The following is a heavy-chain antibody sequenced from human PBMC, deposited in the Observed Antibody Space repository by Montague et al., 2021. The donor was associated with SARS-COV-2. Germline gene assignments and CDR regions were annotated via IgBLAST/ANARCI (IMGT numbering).Heavy chain of an antibody. CDR2: IDNSGST. J-gene: IGHJ3*01. Sequence: SETRSLTCTVSGASINSDSYYRDWIRQPPGEGLEWIGSIDNSGSTSYISSLESRLTISEDTPKKQFSLRLTSVTAADTAMYYCARRQDYFGAGSYIFDVWGQGIMVTVSS. V-gene: IGHV4-39*01. CDR3: ARRQDYFGAGSYIFDV. CDR1: GASINSDSYY. D-gene: IGHD3-10*01.